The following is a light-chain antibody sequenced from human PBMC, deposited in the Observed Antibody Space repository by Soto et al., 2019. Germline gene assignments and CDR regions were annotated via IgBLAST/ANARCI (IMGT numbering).Light chain of an antibody. Sequence: EILLTQSPATLSVSPGERATLSCRSSQTINRNLGWYQQKPGQAPRLLIFAASTRAPGIPARFSGSGSGTEFTLTISGLQSEDFAVYYCQQYNSWTSITFGQGTRVEVK. CDR1: QTINRN. J-gene: IGKJ5*01. CDR2: AAS. V-gene: IGKV3-15*01. CDR3: QQYNSWTSIT.